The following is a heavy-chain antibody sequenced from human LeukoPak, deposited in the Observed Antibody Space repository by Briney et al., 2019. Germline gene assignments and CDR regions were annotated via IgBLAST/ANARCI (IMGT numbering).Heavy chain of an antibody. CDR2: ISSYNGDT. D-gene: IGHD3-9*01. CDR3: ARDLRSGRSYYEILTGPDY. Sequence: ASVKVSCKASGYTFTSYGISWVRQAPGQGLEWMGWISSYNGDTKYAQKLQGRVSMTTDAPTNAAYMELRSLRSDDTAVYYCARDLRSGRSYYEILTGPDYWGQGTLVTVSS. J-gene: IGHJ4*02. V-gene: IGHV1-18*01. CDR1: GYTFTSYG.